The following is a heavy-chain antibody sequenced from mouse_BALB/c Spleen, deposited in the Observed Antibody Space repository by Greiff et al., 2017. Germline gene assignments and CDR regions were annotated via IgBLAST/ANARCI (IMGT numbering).Heavy chain of an antibody. CDR1: GYTFTSYW. D-gene: IGHD1-1*01. J-gene: IGHJ3*01. V-gene: IGHV1S81*02. Sequence: QVQLQQPGAELVKPGASVKLSCKASGYTFTSYWMHWVKQRPGQGLEWIGEINPSNGRTNYNEKFKSKATLTVDKSSSTAYMQLSSLTSEDSAVYYCARSLGFITTVVATPFAYWGQGTLVTVSA. CDR2: INPSNGRT. CDR3: ARSLGFITTVVATPFAY.